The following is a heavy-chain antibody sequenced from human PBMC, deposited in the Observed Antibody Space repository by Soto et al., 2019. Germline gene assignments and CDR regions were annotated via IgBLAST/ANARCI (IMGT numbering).Heavy chain of an antibody. CDR3: ARDLRGWPDSVPSLGTYSYYGMDV. D-gene: IGHD2-15*01. CDR1: GFTFSSYW. V-gene: IGHV3-7*01. CDR2: IKQDGSEK. Sequence: GGSLRLSCAASGFTFSSYWMSWVRQAPGKGLEWVANIKQDGSEKYYVDSVKGRFTISRDNAKNSLYLQMNSLRAEDTAVYYCARDLRGWPDSVPSLGTYSYYGMDVWGQGTTVTVSS. J-gene: IGHJ6*02.